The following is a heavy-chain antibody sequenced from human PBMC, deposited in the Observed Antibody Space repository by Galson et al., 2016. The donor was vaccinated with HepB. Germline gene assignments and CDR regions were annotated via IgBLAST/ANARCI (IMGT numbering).Heavy chain of an antibody. CDR3: ARPIHYYDSSDDRSDY. CDR2: IYYSGST. J-gene: IGHJ4*02. Sequence: SETLSLTCTVSGGSIGSSSYYWGWIRQPPGKGLEWIGSIYYSGSTYYNPSLKSRVTISVDTSKTQFPLQLTSVTAADTAVYQGARPIHYYDSSDDRSDYLGQGTLVTVSS. V-gene: IGHV4-39*01. CDR1: GGSIGSSSYY. D-gene: IGHD3-22*01.